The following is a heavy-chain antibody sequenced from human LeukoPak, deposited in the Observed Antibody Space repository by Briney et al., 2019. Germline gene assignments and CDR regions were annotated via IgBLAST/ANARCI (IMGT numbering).Heavy chain of an antibody. CDR2: FSGSGGST. D-gene: IGHD3-9*01. V-gene: IGHV3-23*01. Sequence: GRSLRLSCAASGFTFSSYAMSWVRQAPGKGLECISGFSGSGGSTYYADSVKGRFTISRDNSKNTLYLQMNSLRAEDTAVYYCAKFPGDLRYFDWLSFDYWGQGTLVTVSS. CDR3: AKFPGDLRYFDWLSFDY. J-gene: IGHJ4*02. CDR1: GFTFSSYA.